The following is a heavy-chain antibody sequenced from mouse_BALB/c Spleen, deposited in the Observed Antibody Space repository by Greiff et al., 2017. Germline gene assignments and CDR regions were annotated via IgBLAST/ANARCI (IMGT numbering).Heavy chain of an antibody. CDR1: GFTFSSFG. J-gene: IGHJ4*01. V-gene: IGHV5-17*02. CDR2: ISSGSSTI. D-gene: IGHD2-4*01. CDR3: ARSDMITRHYYAMDY. Sequence: EVQLVESGGGLVQPGGSRKLSCAASGFTFSSFGMHWVRQAPEKGLEWVAYISSGSSTIYYADTVKGRFTISRDNPKNTLFLQMTSLRSEDTAMYYCARSDMITRHYYAMDYWGQGTSVTVSS.